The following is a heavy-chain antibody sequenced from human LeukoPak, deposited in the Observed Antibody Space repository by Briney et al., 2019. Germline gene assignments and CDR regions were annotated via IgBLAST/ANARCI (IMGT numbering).Heavy chain of an antibody. CDR3: ARHGGSSIWYPSWFDP. CDR1: GGSISSYY. J-gene: IGHJ5*02. CDR2: IYYGGST. Sequence: SETLSLTCTVSGGSISSYYWSWIRQPPGKGLEWIGYIYYGGSTNYNPSLKSRVTISVDTSKNQFSLKLNSVTAADTAVYYCARHGGSSIWYPSWFDPWGQGTLVTVSS. V-gene: IGHV4-59*08. D-gene: IGHD6-13*01.